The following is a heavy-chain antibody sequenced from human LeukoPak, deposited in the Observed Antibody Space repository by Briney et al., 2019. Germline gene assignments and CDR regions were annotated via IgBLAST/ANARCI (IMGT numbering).Heavy chain of an antibody. J-gene: IGHJ4*02. D-gene: IGHD1-26*01. CDR3: TVGATYIDY. CDR1: GSTFSSYA. CDR2: ISGSGGST. Sequence: GRSLRLSCAASGSTFSSYAMHWVRQAPGKGLEWVSAISGSGGSTYYADSVKGRFTISRDNSKNTLYLQMNSLRAEDTAVYYCTVGATYIDYWGQGTLVTVSS. V-gene: IGHV3-23*01.